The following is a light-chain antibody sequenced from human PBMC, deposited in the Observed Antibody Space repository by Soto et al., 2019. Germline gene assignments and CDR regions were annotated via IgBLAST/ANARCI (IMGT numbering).Light chain of an antibody. CDR1: QTITNW. J-gene: IGKJ1*01. CDR3: KQYKSFWT. Sequence: DIQMTHSPSILSASVVDRVTITCLSSQTITNWLAWYQQKPGKAPRLLIYDASSLESWVPSRFSGSGSGKEFTLTISSLQSEDFATYYCKQYKSFWTFGQGTKVDIK. CDR2: DAS. V-gene: IGKV1-5*01.